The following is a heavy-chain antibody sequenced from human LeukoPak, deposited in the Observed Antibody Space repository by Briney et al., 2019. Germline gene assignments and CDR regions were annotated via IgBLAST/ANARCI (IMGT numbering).Heavy chain of an antibody. J-gene: IGHJ5*02. CDR3: AKTLVASLGNTGGP. D-gene: IGHD6-6*01. Sequence: PGGSLRLSCAASGFTVSRNYMSWVRQAPGKGLEWVSYISRGGTTIRYADSVKGRFTTSRDNAKSSLYLQMNSLRAEDTAVYYCAKTLVASLGNTGGPWGQGTLVTVSS. V-gene: IGHV3-11*01. CDR1: GFTVSRNY. CDR2: ISRGGTTI.